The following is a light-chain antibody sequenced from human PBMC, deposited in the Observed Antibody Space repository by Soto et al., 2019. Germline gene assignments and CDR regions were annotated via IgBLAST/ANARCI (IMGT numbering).Light chain of an antibody. CDR1: RSVLHSSNNQNY. Sequence: DIVMTQSPDSLAVSLGERATIICKSSRSVLHSSNNQNYLAWYQQKPRQSPKLLIYWASTRESGVPDRFSGSGSGTDFTRTIIDLQAEDVAVYYCQQYYSAPYTVGQGTQVEIQ. CDR2: WAS. CDR3: QQYYSAPYT. V-gene: IGKV4-1*01. J-gene: IGKJ2*01.